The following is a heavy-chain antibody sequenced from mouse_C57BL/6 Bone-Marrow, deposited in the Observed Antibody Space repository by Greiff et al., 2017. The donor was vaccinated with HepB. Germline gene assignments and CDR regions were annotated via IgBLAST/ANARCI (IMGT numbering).Heavy chain of an antibody. CDR2: ISSGGSYT. CDR3: ARQVLPYFDY. D-gene: IGHD1-1*01. Sequence: EVKVVESGGDLVKPGGSLKLSCAASGFTFSSYGMSWVRQTPDKRLEWVATISSGGSYTYYPDSVKGRFTISRDNAKNTLYLQMNSLKSEDTAMYYCARQVLPYFDYWGQGTTLTVSS. J-gene: IGHJ2*01. V-gene: IGHV5-6*01. CDR1: GFTFSSYG.